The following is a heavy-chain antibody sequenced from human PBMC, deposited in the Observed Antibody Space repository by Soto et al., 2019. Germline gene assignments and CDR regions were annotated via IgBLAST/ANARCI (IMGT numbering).Heavy chain of an antibody. D-gene: IGHD3-9*01. CDR3: ARDRYYDILTGSSFDY. CDR1: GGTFSSYA. Sequence: QVQLVQSGAEVKKPGSSVKVSCKASGGTFSSYAISWVRQAPGQGLEWMGGIIPIFGTANYAQKFQGRVTIIADESTSTAYMELSSLRSEDTAVYYCARDRYYDILTGSSFDYWGQGTLVTVSS. J-gene: IGHJ4*02. CDR2: IIPIFGTA. V-gene: IGHV1-69*12.